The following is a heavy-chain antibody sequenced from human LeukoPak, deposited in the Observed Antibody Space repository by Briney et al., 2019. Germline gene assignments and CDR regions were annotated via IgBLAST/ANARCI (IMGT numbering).Heavy chain of an antibody. CDR2: INHSGST. CDR1: GFTFSDYY. V-gene: IGHV4-34*01. Sequence: GSLRLSCAASGFTFSDYYMSWIRQPPGKGLEWIGEINHSGSTNYNPSLKSRVTISVDTSKNQFSLKLSSVTAADTAVYYCARGFGVVSQNWFDPWGQGTLVTVSS. J-gene: IGHJ5*02. CDR3: ARGFGVVSQNWFDP. D-gene: IGHD3-3*01.